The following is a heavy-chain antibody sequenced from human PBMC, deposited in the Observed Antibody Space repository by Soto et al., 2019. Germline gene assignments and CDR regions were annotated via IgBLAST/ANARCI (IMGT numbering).Heavy chain of an antibody. V-gene: IGHV4-39*01. J-gene: IGHJ4*02. CDR1: GGSISSSSYY. Sequence: SETLSLTCTVSGGSISSSSYYWGWIRQPPGKGLEWIGSIYYSGSTYYNPSLKSRVTISVDTSKNQFSLKLSSVTAADTAVYYCARQDCGGDCCLDYWGQGNLVTVSS. D-gene: IGHD2-21*02. CDR3: ARQDCGGDCCLDY. CDR2: IYYSGST.